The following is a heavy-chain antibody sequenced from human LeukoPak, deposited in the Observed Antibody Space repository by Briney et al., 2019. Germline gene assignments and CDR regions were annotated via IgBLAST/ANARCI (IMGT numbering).Heavy chain of an antibody. CDR1: GGSISSSSYY. J-gene: IGHJ6*03. Sequence: KASETLSLTCTVSGGSISSSSYYWGWIRQPPGKGLEWIGSIYYSGSTYYNPSLKSRVTISVDTSKNQFSLKLSSVTAADTAVYYCARVARVILTGYHLEDSYYYYYMDVWGKGTTVTISS. D-gene: IGHD3-9*01. CDR2: IYYSGST. CDR3: ARVARVILTGYHLEDSYYYYYMDV. V-gene: IGHV4-39*01.